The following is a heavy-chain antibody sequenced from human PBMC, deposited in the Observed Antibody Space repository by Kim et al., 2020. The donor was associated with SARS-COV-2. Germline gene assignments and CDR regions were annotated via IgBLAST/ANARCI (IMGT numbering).Heavy chain of an antibody. V-gene: IGHV3-11*01. D-gene: IGHD5-12*01. CDR2: ICSGGSTI. CDR3: ARDLYSGYESPYYYYYGRDV. Sequence: GGSLRLSCAASGFTFSDYYMSWIRQAPGKGLEWVSYICSGGSTIYYADSVKGRFTISRDNAKNSLYLQMNSLRAEDTAVYYCARDLYSGYESPYYYYYGRDVCGQGTTVTVSS. J-gene: IGHJ6*02. CDR1: GFTFSDYY.